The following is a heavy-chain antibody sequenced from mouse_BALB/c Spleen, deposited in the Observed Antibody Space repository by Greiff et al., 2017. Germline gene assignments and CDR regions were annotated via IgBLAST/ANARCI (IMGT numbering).Heavy chain of an antibody. Sequence: QVQLQQPGAELVKPGASVKLSCKASGYTFTSYWMHWVKQRLGQGLEWIGEINPSNGRTNYNEKFKSKATLTVDKSSSTAYMQLSSLTSEDSAVYYCARSPITTVVARYVDVWGAGTTVTVSS. J-gene: IGHJ1*01. V-gene: IGHV1S81*02. CDR3: ARSPITTVVARYVDV. CDR1: GYTFTSYW. D-gene: IGHD1-1*01. CDR2: INPSNGRT.